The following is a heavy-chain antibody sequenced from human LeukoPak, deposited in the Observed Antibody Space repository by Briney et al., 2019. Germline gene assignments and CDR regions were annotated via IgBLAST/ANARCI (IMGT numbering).Heavy chain of an antibody. D-gene: IGHD5-18*01. CDR2: IYHSGST. CDR1: GYSISSGYY. J-gene: IGHJ4*02. Sequence: PSETLSLTCTVSGYSISSGYYWGWIRQPPGKGLEWIGSIYHSGSTYYNPSLKSRVTISVDTSKNQFSLKLSSVTAADTAVYYCARIWGYSYGRGYYFDYWGQGTLVTVSS. V-gene: IGHV4-38-2*02. CDR3: ARIWGYSYGRGYYFDY.